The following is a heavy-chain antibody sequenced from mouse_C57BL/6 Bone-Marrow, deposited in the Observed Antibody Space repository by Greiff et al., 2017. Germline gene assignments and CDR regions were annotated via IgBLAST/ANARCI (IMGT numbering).Heavy chain of an antibody. CDR3: ARPYCNYRYFDV. CDR1: GFTFSSYT. D-gene: IGHD6-5*01. V-gene: IGHV5-9*01. CDR2: ISGGGGNT. Sequence: EVKLMESGGGLVKPGGSLKLSCAASGFTFSSYTMSWVRQTPEKRLEWVATISGGGGNTYYPDSVKGRFTISRDNAKNTLYLQMSSLRSEDTAFYYCARPYCNYRYFDVWGTGTTVTVSS. J-gene: IGHJ1*03.